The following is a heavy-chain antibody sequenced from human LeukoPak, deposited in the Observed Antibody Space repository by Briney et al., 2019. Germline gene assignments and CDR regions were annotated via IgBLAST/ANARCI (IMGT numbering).Heavy chain of an antibody. CDR1: GYTFTGYY. CDR2: INPNSGGT. Sequence: ASVKVSCKASGYTFTGYYMHWVRQAPGQGLEWMGWINPNSGGTNYAQKFQGRVTMTRDTSISTAYMELSRLRSDDTAVYYCARDPEQRRSGYYYPTYYFDYWGQGTLVTVSS. J-gene: IGHJ4*02. V-gene: IGHV1-2*02. D-gene: IGHD3-22*01. CDR3: ARDPEQRRSGYYYPTYYFDY.